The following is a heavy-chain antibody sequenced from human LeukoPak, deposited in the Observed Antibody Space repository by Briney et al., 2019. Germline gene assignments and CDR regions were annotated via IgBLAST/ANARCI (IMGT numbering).Heavy chain of an antibody. CDR2: ISGSGGST. V-gene: IGHV3-23*01. CDR1: GFTFSSYA. CDR3: GKENKLAS. J-gene: IGHJ5*02. D-gene: IGHD1/OR15-1a*01. Sequence: GGSLRLSCAASGFTFSSYAMSWVRQAPGKGLEWVASISGSGGSTFYADSVRGRFTISRDTSKDMLYLQMNSLRADDTAVYYCGKENKLASWGQGALVTVSS.